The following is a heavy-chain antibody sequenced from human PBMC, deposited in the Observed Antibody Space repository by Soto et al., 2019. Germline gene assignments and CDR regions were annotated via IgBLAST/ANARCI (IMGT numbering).Heavy chain of an antibody. CDR1: GTSISSYY. CDR2: IDYSATT. Sequence: SETLSLTCTVSGTSISSYYRSWIRQPPGKGPEWIAKIDYSATTNYIPSLASRATLSVDTAKNQCSLKVTSVTAADRAMYFCARYNSYAIDYWGRGTLVTVSS. D-gene: IGHD2-8*01. V-gene: IGHV4-59*01. J-gene: IGHJ4*02. CDR3: ARYNSYAIDY.